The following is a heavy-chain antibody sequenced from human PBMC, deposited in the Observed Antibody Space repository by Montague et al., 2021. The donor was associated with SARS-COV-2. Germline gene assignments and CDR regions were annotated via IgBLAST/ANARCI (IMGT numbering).Heavy chain of an antibody. V-gene: IGHV6-1*01. CDR3: VRYSGWFYFDF. CDR1: GDSVVGNSGA. J-gene: IGHJ4*02. D-gene: IGHD6-19*01. CDR2: TYYRSKWYS. Sequence: CAISGDSVVGNSGASGWHTHSPSRDVEWLGRTYYRSKWYSDYAPSVRGRLTVNPDASKNEFSLELNYVTPEDTAVYYCVRYSGWFYFDFWGQGTLVTVSS.